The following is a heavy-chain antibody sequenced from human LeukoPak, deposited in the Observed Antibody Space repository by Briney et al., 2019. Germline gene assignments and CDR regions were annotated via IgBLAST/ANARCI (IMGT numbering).Heavy chain of an antibody. V-gene: IGHV3-23*01. CDR3: AEEGGDYGAFEY. J-gene: IGHJ4*02. CDR2: MNGRGVRT. CDR1: GFIFSDYG. D-gene: IGHD4/OR15-4a*01. Sequence: PGGSLRLSGAASGFIFSDYGMSWVRQAPGKGLEWVSRMNGRGVRTYYADSVKGRFTISRDNSKNTLYLQMNSLRGEDTAVYYCAEEGGDYGAFEYWGQGTLVTVSS.